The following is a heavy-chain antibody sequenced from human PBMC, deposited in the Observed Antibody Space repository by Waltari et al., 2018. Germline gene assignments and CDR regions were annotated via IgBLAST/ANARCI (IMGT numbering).Heavy chain of an antibody. J-gene: IGHJ6*02. CDR1: GYTFTGYY. CDR2: IKPYSGGT. CDR3: ARAGYDFWSGDYGMDV. D-gene: IGHD3-3*01. V-gene: IGHV1-2*02. Sequence: QVQLVQSGAEVKKPGASVKVSCKASGYTFTGYYMHWVRQAPGQGLEWMGGIKPYSGGTNYAQKFQGRVTMTRDTSISTAYMELSRLRSDDTAVNYCARAGYDFWSGDYGMDVWGQGTTVTVSS.